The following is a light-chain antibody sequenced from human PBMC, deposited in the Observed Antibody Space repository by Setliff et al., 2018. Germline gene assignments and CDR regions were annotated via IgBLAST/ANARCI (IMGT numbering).Light chain of an antibody. CDR2: EVS. V-gene: IGLV2-14*01. Sequence: QSALTQPASVSGSPGQSITISCTGTSSDIGGYNYVSWYQQHSGKAPKLMIYEVSNRPSGVSNRFSGSKSGNTASPTISGLQAEDEADYYCSSYASSSIPYVFGSGTKVTVL. CDR3: SSYASSSIPYV. CDR1: SSDIGGYNY. J-gene: IGLJ1*01.